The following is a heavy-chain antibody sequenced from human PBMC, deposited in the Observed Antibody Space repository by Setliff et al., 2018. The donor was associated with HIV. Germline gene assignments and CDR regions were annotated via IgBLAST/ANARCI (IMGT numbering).Heavy chain of an antibody. Sequence: GASVKVSCKASGGTFSSYAISWVRRAPGQGLEWMGGSIPMYGTSNYAQKFQGRVTITTDESTSTAYMELSRLRSDDTAVYYCARSPRYSSGWYDSYFDQWGQGTLVTVSS. V-gene: IGHV1-69*05. J-gene: IGHJ4*02. CDR1: GGTFSSYA. CDR3: ARSPRYSSGWYDSYFDQ. CDR2: SIPMYGTS. D-gene: IGHD6-19*01.